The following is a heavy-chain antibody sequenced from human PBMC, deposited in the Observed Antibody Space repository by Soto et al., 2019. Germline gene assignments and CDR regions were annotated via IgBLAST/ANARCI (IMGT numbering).Heavy chain of an antibody. Sequence: GGCMRLSCAAAGFTFSSYAMSWVRQAPGKGLEWVSAISGSGGSTYYADSVKGQFTISRDNSKNTLYLQMNSLRAEDTAVYYCAKDNQWLTTGYFQHWGQGTLVTVSS. CDR3: AKDNQWLTTGYFQH. CDR2: ISGSGGST. D-gene: IGHD6-19*01. V-gene: IGHV3-23*01. CDR1: GFTFSSYA. J-gene: IGHJ1*01.